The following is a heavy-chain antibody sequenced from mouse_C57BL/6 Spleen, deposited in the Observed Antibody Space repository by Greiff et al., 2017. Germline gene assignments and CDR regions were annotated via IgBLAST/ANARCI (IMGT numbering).Heavy chain of an antibody. CDR1: GFTFSDYY. CDR3: ARRGYYYGSSSPYYFDY. CDR2: ISNGGGST. D-gene: IGHD1-1*01. V-gene: IGHV5-12*01. J-gene: IGHJ2*01. Sequence: EVMLVESGGGLVQPGGSLKLSCAASGFTFSDYYMYWVRQTPEKRLEWVAYISNGGGSTYYPDTVKGRFTISRDNAKNTMYLQMSRLKSEDTAMYYCARRGYYYGSSSPYYFDYWGQGTTLTVSS.